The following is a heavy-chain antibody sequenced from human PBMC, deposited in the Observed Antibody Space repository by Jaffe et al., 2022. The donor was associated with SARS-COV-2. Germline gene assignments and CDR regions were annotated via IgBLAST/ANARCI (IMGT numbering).Heavy chain of an antibody. CDR1: GFTFSNYA. V-gene: IGHV3-23*01. CDR3: AKERGQQSEFDY. Sequence: EVQLSESGGGLVQPGGSLRLSCAASGFTFSNYAMSWVRQAPGKGLEWVSGIRDGNPYYADSVKGRFTISRDISRNTLYVQMNSLRAEDTAVYYCAKERGQQSEFDYWGQGTLVTVSS. J-gene: IGHJ4*02. CDR2: IRDGNP.